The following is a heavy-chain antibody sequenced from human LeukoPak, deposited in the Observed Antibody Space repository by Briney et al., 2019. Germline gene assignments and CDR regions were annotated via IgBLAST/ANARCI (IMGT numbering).Heavy chain of an antibody. J-gene: IGHJ4*02. CDR2: INPNSGDT. D-gene: IGHD2-21*02. CDR3: ARDYCGGDCFPDY. Sequence: ASVKVSCKTSGYTFTGYYVHYVRQAPGQGLERMGRINPNSGDTNYAQHFQGGVTMTRDTSITTAYMDLSRLTSDDTAVYYCARDYCGGDCFPDYWGQGTLVTVSS. V-gene: IGHV1-2*06. CDR1: GYTFTGYY.